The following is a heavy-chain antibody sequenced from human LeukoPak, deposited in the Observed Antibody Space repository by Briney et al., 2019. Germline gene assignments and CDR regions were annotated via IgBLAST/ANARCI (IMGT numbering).Heavy chain of an antibody. CDR3: ARRIPLVVVPAAGPTNWYFDL. D-gene: IGHD2-2*01. CDR1: GGSISSYY. J-gene: IGHJ2*01. CDR2: IYTSGST. Sequence: SETLSLTCTVSGGSISSYYWSWIRQPPGKGVEWIGYIYTSGSTNYNPSLKSRVTISVDTSKNQFSLKLSSVTAADTALYYCARRIPLVVVPAAGPTNWYFDLWGRGTLVTVSS. V-gene: IGHV4-4*09.